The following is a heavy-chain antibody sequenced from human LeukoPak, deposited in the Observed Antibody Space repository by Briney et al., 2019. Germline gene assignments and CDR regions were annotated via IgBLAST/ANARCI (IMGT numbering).Heavy chain of an antibody. D-gene: IGHD3-9*01. V-gene: IGHV1-3*01. CDR2: INAGNGNT. CDR1: GYTFTSYA. J-gene: IGHJ4*02. CDR3: ARSPPLYDILTGPFDY. Sequence: ASVKVSCKASGYTFTSYAMHWVRQAPGQRLEWMGWINAGNGNTKYSQKFQGRVTITRDTSASTAYMELSSLRSEDTAVYYCARSPPLYDILTGPFDYWGQGTLVTVSS.